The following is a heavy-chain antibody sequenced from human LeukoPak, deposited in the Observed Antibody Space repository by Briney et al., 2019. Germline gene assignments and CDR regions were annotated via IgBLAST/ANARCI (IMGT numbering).Heavy chain of an antibody. CDR2: IYSGGDT. CDR3: AREPTMVRGFLAD. J-gene: IGHJ4*02. CDR1: GFPVSSSY. Sequence: GGSLRLSCAASGFPVSSSYMGWVRQAPGKGLEWVSFIYSGGDTKYADSVRGRFTISRDNAKNSLYLQMNSLRAEDTAVYYCAREPTMVRGFLADWGQGTLVTVSS. V-gene: IGHV3-53*01. D-gene: IGHD3-10*01.